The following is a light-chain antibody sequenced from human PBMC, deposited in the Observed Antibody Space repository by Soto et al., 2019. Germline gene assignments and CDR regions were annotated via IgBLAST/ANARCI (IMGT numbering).Light chain of an antibody. CDR2: DAS. Sequence: EIFLTQSPDTLSLSPGERATLSCRASQSVTNYIAWYQQRPGQAPRLLIYDASNRASGVPARFSGSGSGTDFTLTISDLEPADFAVYYCQQRSNWPPTFGQGTKVDIK. J-gene: IGKJ1*01. CDR3: QQRSNWPPT. CDR1: QSVTNY. V-gene: IGKV3-11*01.